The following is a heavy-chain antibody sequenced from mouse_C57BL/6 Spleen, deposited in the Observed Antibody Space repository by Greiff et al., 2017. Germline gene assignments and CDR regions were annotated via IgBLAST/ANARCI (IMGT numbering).Heavy chain of an antibody. CDR3: ASLRGDYYGSSYEAY. Sequence: QVQLQQSGAELMKPGASVKLSCKATGYTFTGYWIEWVKQRPGHGLEWIGEILPGSGSTNYNEKFKGKATFTADTSSNTAYMQLSSLTTEDSAIYYCASLRGDYYGSSYEAYWGQGTLVTVSA. V-gene: IGHV1-9*01. J-gene: IGHJ3*01. CDR1: GYTFTGYW. D-gene: IGHD1-1*01. CDR2: ILPGSGST.